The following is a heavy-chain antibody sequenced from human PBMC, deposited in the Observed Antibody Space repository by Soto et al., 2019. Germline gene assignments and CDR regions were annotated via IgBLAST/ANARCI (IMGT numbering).Heavy chain of an antibody. CDR1: GFTFSSYA. V-gene: IGHV3-23*01. J-gene: IGHJ4*02. Sequence: EVQLLESGGDLIQPGGSLRLSCAASGFTFSSYAMSWVRQAPGKGLGWVSAISSSGGSTFYADSVKGRFTISRDNSRNTLYLQMNSLRAEDTAIYYCAKYQPMTQPRPHFDYWGQGTLVTVSS. D-gene: IGHD3-22*01. CDR3: AKYQPMTQPRPHFDY. CDR2: ISSSGGST.